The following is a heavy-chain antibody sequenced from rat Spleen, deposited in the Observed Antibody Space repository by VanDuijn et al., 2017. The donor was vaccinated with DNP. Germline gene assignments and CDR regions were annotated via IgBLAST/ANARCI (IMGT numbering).Heavy chain of an antibody. CDR2: ITNTGGST. V-gene: IGHV5-31*01. CDR3: RTGSDY. D-gene: IGHD5-1*01. J-gene: IGHJ2*01. CDR1: GFIFSNHW. Sequence: EVQLVESGGGPVQPGRSLKLSCLASGFIFSNHWMTWIRQAPGKGLEWVASITNTGGSTYYLDSVKGRFTISRDNAKSTLYLQMNSLRSEDTATYYCRTGSDYWGQGVMVTVSS.